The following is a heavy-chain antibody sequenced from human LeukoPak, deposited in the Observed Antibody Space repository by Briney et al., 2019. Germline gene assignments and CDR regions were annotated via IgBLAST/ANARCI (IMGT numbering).Heavy chain of an antibody. V-gene: IGHV4-59*01. Sequence: SETLSLTCTVSGGSISSYYWSWIRQPPGKGLEWIGYIYYSGSTNYNPSLKSRVTISVDTSKNQFSLKLSSVTAADTAVYYWARETKSGYSYGYFDYWGQGTLVTVSS. CDR1: GGSISSYY. D-gene: IGHD5-18*01. J-gene: IGHJ4*02. CDR3: ARETKSGYSYGYFDY. CDR2: IYYSGST.